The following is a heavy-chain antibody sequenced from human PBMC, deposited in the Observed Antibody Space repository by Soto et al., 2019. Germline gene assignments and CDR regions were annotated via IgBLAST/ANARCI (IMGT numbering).Heavy chain of an antibody. CDR2: IISTTNYM. CDR1: GFTFTRYS. J-gene: IGHJ4*02. V-gene: IGHV3-21*01. Sequence: EVQLVESGGGLVKPGGSLRLSCAASGFTFTRYSMNWVRQAPGKGLEWVSSIISTTNYMYYADSMKGRFTVSRDNAKNSVYLEMNGLSAEDTAVYYCARESEDLTSNFDYWGQGTLVTVSP. CDR3: ARESEDLTSNFDY.